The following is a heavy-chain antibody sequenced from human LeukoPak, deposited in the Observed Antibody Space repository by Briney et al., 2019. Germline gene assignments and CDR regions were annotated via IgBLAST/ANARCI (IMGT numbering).Heavy chain of an antibody. CDR2: IASGFQT. V-gene: IGHV3-13*01. CDR1: GFTLGSHD. D-gene: IGHD5-18*01. CDR3: VREARGYHYTYFDY. J-gene: IGHJ4*02. Sequence: AGGSLRLSCTASGFTLGSHDMHWVRQTTGEGLEWVAAIASGFQTFYAGSVKGRFTVSREDAKNSLYLRMNSLRAGDTAVYYCVREARGYHYTYFDYWGQGTLVTVSS.